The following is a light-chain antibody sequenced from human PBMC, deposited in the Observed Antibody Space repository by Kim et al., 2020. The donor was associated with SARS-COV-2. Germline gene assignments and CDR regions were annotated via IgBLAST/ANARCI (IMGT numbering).Light chain of an antibody. CDR2: DVS. Sequence: GQSVTISCTGTSSDVGGYNYVSWYQQHPGKAPKLMIYDVSKRPSGVPDRFSGSKSGYTASLTISGLQAEDEADYYCCSYAGSYTYVFGTGTKVTVL. CDR1: SSDVGGYNY. V-gene: IGLV2-11*01. CDR3: CSYAGSYTYV. J-gene: IGLJ1*01.